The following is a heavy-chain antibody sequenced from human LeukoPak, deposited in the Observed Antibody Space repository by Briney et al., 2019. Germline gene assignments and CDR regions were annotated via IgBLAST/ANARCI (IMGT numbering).Heavy chain of an antibody. CDR3: ARDLPTYYYGSGSYLGYNWFDP. V-gene: IGHV4-34*01. CDR2: INHSGST. D-gene: IGHD3-10*01. CDR1: GGSFSGYY. J-gene: IGHJ5*02. Sequence: PSETLSLTCAVYGGSFSGYYWSWIRQPPGKGLEWIGEINHSGSTNYNPSLKSRVTISVDTSKNQFSLKLSSVTAADTAVYYCARDLPTYYYGSGSYLGYNWFDPWGQGTLVTVSS.